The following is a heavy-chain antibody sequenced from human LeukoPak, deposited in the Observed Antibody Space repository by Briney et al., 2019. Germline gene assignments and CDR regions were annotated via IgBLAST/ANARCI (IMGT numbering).Heavy chain of an antibody. Sequence: GSLRLSCAASGFTFSSYAMSWVRQAPGKGLEWVSAISGSGGSTYYADSVKGRFTIPRDNSKNTLYLQMNSLRAEDTAVYYCAKAMVRGVIITHRVLDYWGQGTLVTVSS. CDR3: AKAMVRGVIITHRVLDY. CDR1: GFTFSSYA. CDR2: ISGSGGST. D-gene: IGHD3-10*01. V-gene: IGHV3-23*01. J-gene: IGHJ4*02.